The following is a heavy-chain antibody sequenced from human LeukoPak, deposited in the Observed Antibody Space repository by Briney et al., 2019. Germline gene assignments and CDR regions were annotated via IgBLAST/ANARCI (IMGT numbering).Heavy chain of an antibody. CDR1: GYSINNAHY. CDR3: ARASVEHSIVAGDYFDY. D-gene: IGHD1/OR15-1a*01. J-gene: IGHJ4*02. V-gene: IGHV4-38-2*01. CDR2: ISQSAIA. Sequence: SETLSLTCAVSGYSINNAHYWAWIRQPPGKALEWIGNISQSAIASHNPSLKSRVTISLDTSNNHLSLDLRSVTAADTAVYFCARASVEHSIVAGDYFDYWGQGTLVTVSS.